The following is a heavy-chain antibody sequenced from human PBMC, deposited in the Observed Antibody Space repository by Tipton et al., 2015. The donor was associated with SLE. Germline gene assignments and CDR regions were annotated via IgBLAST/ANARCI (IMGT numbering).Heavy chain of an antibody. V-gene: IGHV4-61*02. CDR1: GGSISSGGYY. J-gene: IGHJ4*02. Sequence: TLSLTCTVSGGSISSGGYYWSWIRQPAGKGLEWIGRIYTSGSTNYNPSLKSRVTMSVDTAKNQFSLKLSSVTAADTAVYYCARGVVAGPSGFDYWGQGTLVTVSS. D-gene: IGHD6-19*01. CDR3: ARGVVAGPSGFDY. CDR2: IYTSGST.